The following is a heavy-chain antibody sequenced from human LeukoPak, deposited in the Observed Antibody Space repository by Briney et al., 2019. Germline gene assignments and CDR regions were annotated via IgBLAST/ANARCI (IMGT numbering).Heavy chain of an antibody. D-gene: IGHD6-13*01. CDR2: ISYDGSNK. CDR1: GFTFSSYA. CDR3: ARDPSAASSWLYYYYYGMDV. J-gene: IGHJ6*02. V-gene: IGHV3-30-3*01. Sequence: GRSLRLSCAASGFTFSSYAMHWVRQAPGKGLEWVAVISYDGSNKYYADSVKGRFTISRDNSKNTLYLQMNSLRAEDTAVYYCARDPSAASSWLYYYYYGMDVWGQGTTVTVSS.